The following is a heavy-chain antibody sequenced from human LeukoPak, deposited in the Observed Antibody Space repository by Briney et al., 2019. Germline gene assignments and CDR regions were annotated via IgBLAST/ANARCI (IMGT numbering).Heavy chain of an antibody. V-gene: IGHV1-8*01. CDR2: MNPNSGNT. CDR3: ARGELLWFGELIYYYYGMDV. J-gene: IGHJ6*02. Sequence: ASVKVSCKASGYTFTSYDINWVRQATRQGLEWMGWMNPNSGNTGYAQKFQGRVTMTRNTSISTAYMELSSLRSEDTAVYYCARGELLWFGELIYYYYGMDVWGQGTTVTVSS. D-gene: IGHD3-10*01. CDR1: GYTFTSYD.